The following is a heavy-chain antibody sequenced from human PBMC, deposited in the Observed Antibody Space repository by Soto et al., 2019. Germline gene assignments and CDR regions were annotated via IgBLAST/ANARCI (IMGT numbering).Heavy chain of an antibody. CDR1: GFTFSNAW. V-gene: IGHV3-15*01. Sequence: GGSLRLSCAASGFTFSNAWMSWVSQDPGKGLGWVGRSKRKTDGGTTDYAAPVKGRFTISRDDSKNTLYLQMNSLKTEDTAVYYCTSHDPLLVVMTRVHYWGQGTLVTDSS. J-gene: IGHJ4*02. D-gene: IGHD3-22*01. CDR2: SKRKTDGGTT. CDR3: TSHDPLLVVMTRVHY.